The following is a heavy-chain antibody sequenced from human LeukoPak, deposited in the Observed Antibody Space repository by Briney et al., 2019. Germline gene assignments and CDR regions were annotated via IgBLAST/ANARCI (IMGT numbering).Heavy chain of an antibody. CDR1: GYTFTSYD. Sequence: ASVKLSCKASGYTFTSYDINWVRQATGQGLEWMGWKHPTSGRTGFAQSFQGRLTMTTATSTSTAYMELSSLTSEDTAVYNCARGPVKTHGMDVWGQKTTVTVSS. CDR3: ARGPVKTHGMDV. J-gene: IGHJ6*02. V-gene: IGHV1-8*01. CDR2: KHPTSGRT.